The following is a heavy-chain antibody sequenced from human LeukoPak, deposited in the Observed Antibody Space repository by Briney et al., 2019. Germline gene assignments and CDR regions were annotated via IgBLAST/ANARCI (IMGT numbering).Heavy chain of an antibody. CDR2: IIPIFGTA. CDR1: GGTFSSYA. J-gene: IGHJ4*02. V-gene: IGHV1-69*05. D-gene: IGHD2-15*01. CDR3: AREVVVAATRVYYFDY. Sequence: SVKVSCKASGGTFSSYAISWVRQAPGQGLEWMGGIIPIFGTANYAQKFQGRVTITTDESTSTAYMELSSLRSEDTAVYYCAREVVVAATRVYYFDYWGQGTLLTVSS.